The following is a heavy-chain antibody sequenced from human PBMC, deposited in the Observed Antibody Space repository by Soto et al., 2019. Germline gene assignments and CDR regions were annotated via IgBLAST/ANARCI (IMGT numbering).Heavy chain of an antibody. CDR1: GGSISSSNW. J-gene: IGHJ4*02. CDR2: IYHSGKT. D-gene: IGHD3-10*01. Sequence: QVQLQESGPGLVKPSGTLSLTCAVSGGSISSSNWGSGVRQPPGKGLEWIGEIYHSGKTNYNPSLKSRVTMAVDMSRNQFSLKLSSVTAADTAVYYCARRWGEGRVDYWGQGTLVTVSS. CDR3: ARRWGEGRVDY. V-gene: IGHV4-4*02.